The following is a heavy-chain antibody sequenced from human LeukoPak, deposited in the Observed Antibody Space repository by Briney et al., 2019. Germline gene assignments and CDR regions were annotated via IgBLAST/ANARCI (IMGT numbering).Heavy chain of an antibody. CDR2: ISSSSSYI. Sequence: GGSLRLSCAASGFTFSSYSMNWVRQAPGKGLEWVSSISSSSSYIYYADSVKGRFTISRDNAKNSLYLQMNSLRAEDTAVYYCARAAAVTMVRGVITAFDYWGQGTLVTVPS. D-gene: IGHD3-10*01. CDR1: GFTFSSYS. V-gene: IGHV3-21*01. CDR3: ARAAAVTMVRGVITAFDY. J-gene: IGHJ4*02.